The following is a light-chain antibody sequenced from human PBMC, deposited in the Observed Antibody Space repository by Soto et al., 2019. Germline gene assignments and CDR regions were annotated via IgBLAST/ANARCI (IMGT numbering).Light chain of an antibody. CDR2: GAS. CDR1: QSISNY. CDR3: QQYNNWPPWT. V-gene: IGKV3-15*01. J-gene: IGKJ1*01. Sequence: EIEFNHSPATHYLFPEQPAPFSFRTSQSISNYLAWYQQKPGQAPRLLMYGASTRATGIPARFSGSGSGKEFTLTISSLQSEDFAVYYCQQYNNWPPWTFGQGTKVDIK.